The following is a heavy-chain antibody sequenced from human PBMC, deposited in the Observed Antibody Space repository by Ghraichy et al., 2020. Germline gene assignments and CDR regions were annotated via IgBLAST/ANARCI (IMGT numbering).Heavy chain of an antibody. CDR3: ARSLPSSFFAY. CDR1: GFTLNTYT. J-gene: IGHJ4*02. Sequence: GESQNISCAASGFTLNTYTMNWVRQTPGEGLEWVSSISADSNYIYYADSVKGRFTISRDNARNSLYLQMNSLRAEDTAVYYCARSLPSSFFAYWGQGTLVTVSS. D-gene: IGHD6-6*01. CDR2: ISADSNYI. V-gene: IGHV3-21*06.